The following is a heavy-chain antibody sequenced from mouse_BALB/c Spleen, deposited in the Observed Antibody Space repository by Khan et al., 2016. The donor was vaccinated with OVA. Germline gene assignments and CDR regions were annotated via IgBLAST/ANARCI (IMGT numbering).Heavy chain of an antibody. V-gene: IGHV1-20*02. Sequence: VRLQQSGPELVEPGASVKISCKASGYSFTGYFMNWVMQSHGKSLEWIGRINPHIGETFYNQKFKGKATLTVDESSSTAHMELRSLASEDSAVYYCARIYGSDFDYWGQGTTLTVSS. CDR2: INPHIGET. D-gene: IGHD1-1*01. J-gene: IGHJ2*01. CDR3: ARIYGSDFDY. CDR1: GYSFTGYF.